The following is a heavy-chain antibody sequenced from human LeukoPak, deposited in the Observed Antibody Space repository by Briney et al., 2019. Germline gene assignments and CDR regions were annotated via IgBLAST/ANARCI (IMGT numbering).Heavy chain of an antibody. V-gene: IGHV1-18*01. CDR1: GYTFSTYG. D-gene: IGHD1-26*01. CDR2: ISSYNGNA. CDR3: ARQVELGNFDY. Sequence: GASVKVSCKASGYTFSTYGINWVRQAPGQGLEWMGGISSYNGNANYAQKLQDRVSMTTDTSTTTAYMELRSLRFDDTAVYYCARQVELGNFDYWGQGTLVIVSS. J-gene: IGHJ4*02.